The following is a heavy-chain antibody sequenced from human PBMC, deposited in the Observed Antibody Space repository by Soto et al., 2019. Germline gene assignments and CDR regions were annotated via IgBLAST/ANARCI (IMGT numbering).Heavy chain of an antibody. CDR2: ISNTGGGT. V-gene: IGHV3-23*01. D-gene: IGHD2-8*01. Sequence: EVQLLDSGGGLVQPGGSLGLSCAASGFTFNNYAMNWVRQAPGMGLVWVATISNTGGGTYYADSVKGRFTISRDNSKNTLYLQMSSLRAEDTAVYYCAKDRLAGNVDYWGQGTQGTVSS. J-gene: IGHJ4*02. CDR1: GFTFNNYA. CDR3: AKDRLAGNVDY.